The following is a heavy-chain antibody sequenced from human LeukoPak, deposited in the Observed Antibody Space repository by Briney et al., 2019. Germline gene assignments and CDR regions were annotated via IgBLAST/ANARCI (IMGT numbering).Heavy chain of an antibody. Sequence: GGSLRLSCAASGFTFSDSWMSWVRQAPGKGLEWVANIKEDGSETYYVDSVKGRFTISRDNARSSLYLQMSSLRAGDTAVYYCATYTNWVAGDVWGQGTTVSVSS. V-gene: IGHV3-7*01. CDR2: IKEDGSET. D-gene: IGHD3-16*01. J-gene: IGHJ6*02. CDR1: GFTFSDSW. CDR3: ATYTNWVAGDV.